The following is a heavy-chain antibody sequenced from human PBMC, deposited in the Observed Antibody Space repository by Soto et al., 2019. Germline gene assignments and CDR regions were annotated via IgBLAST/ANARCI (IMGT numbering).Heavy chain of an antibody. CDR2: IGWDDDK. CDR3: ARIPHRGPNGGDESPYYYYGMDV. Sequence: SGPYAGEPTQTLTLTCTFSGFSLSTSGMCVSWIRQPPGKALEWLALIGWDDDKYYSTSLKTRLTISKDTSKNQVVLTMTNMDPVDTATYYCARIPHRGPNGGDESPYYYYGMDVWGQGTTVTVSS. J-gene: IGHJ6*02. V-gene: IGHV2-70*01. CDR1: GFSLSTSGMC. D-gene: IGHD2-21*01.